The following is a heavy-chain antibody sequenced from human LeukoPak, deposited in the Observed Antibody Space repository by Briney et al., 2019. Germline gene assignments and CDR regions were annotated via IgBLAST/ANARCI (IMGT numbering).Heavy chain of an antibody. CDR1: GFTFSSYA. CDR2: ITASGGNT. V-gene: IGHV3-23*01. Sequence: GGSLRLSCAASGFTFSSYAMNWVRQAPGKGLKWVSSITASGGNTYYADSVKGRFTISRDNSKNTFYLQMNSLRAEDTAVYYCARAMAVIYSYGKQDYWGQGTLVTVSS. J-gene: IGHJ4*02. D-gene: IGHD5-18*01. CDR3: ARAMAVIYSYGKQDY.